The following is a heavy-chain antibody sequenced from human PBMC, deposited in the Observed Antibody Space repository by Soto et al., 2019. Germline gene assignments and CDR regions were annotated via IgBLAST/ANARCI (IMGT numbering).Heavy chain of an antibody. J-gene: IGHJ3*02. V-gene: IGHV1-8*01. CDR1: GYTFTSYD. D-gene: IGHD2-15*01. Sequence: GASVKVSSKASGYTFTSYDINWVRQATGQGLEWMGWMNPNSGNTGYAQKFQGRVTMTRNTSISTAYMELSSLRSEDTAVYYCARGYLYCSGGSCYFFTFDIWGQGTMVTVSS. CDR2: MNPNSGNT. CDR3: ARGYLYCSGGSCYFFTFDI.